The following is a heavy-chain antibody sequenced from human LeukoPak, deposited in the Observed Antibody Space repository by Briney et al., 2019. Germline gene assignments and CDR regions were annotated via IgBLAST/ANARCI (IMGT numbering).Heavy chain of an antibody. Sequence: SVKVSCKASGGTFSSYAISWVRQAPGQGLEWMGRIIPIFGTANYAQKFQGRVTITADESTSTAYMELSSLRSEDTAIYYCAKGGSSGYAPLYFDYWGQGTLVTVSS. CDR2: IIPIFGTA. J-gene: IGHJ4*02. CDR1: GGTFSSYA. CDR3: AKGGSSGYAPLYFDY. D-gene: IGHD3-22*01. V-gene: IGHV1-69*13.